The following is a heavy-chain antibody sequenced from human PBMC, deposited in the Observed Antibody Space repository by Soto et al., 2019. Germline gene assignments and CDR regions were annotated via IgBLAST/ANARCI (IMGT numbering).Heavy chain of an antibody. CDR1: GFIFSSYG. V-gene: IGHV3-30*03. CDR2: ISNDGSNK. J-gene: IGHJ4*02. Sequence: QVQLVESGGGVVQPGRSLRLSCAASGFIFSSYGMHWVRQAPGKGLEWVAFISNDGSNKYYADSVEGRFTISRDNSKNPLYLQMNSLRAEDTAVCSWAATPQDPHCGGDFYIDYGGQGTLVTVSS. CDR3: AATPQDPHCGGDFYIDY. D-gene: IGHD2-21*02.